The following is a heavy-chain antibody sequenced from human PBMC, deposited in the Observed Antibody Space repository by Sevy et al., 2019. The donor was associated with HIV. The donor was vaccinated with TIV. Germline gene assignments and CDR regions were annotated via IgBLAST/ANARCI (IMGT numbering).Heavy chain of an antibody. V-gene: IGHV3-21*01. D-gene: IGHD2-15*01. Sequence: GGSLRLSCAASGFTFSSYSMNWVRQAPGKGLEWVSSISSSSSYIYYADSVKGRFTTSRDNAKNSPVLQMNSLRAEDTAVYYCARDLCSGGSCYSGFPDYWGQGTLVTVSS. J-gene: IGHJ4*02. CDR2: ISSSSSYI. CDR3: ARDLCSGGSCYSGFPDY. CDR1: GFTFSSYS.